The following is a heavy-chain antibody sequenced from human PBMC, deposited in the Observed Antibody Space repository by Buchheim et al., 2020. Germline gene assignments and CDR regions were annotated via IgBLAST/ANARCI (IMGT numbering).Heavy chain of an antibody. CDR2: IYSGGST. Sequence: EVQLVESGGGSVQPGGSLRLSCAASGFTVSSNYMSWVRQAPGKGLEWVSVIYSGGSTYYADSVTGRFTISRDNSKNTLYLQMNSLRAEDTAVYYCARDPGLYSSGHSFDYWGQGTL. J-gene: IGHJ4*02. CDR1: GFTVSSNY. V-gene: IGHV3-66*01. D-gene: IGHD3-22*01. CDR3: ARDPGLYSSGHSFDY.